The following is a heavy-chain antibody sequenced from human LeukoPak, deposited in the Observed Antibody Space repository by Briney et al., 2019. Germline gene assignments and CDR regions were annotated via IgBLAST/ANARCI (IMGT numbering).Heavy chain of an antibody. CDR2: IIPILGIA. J-gene: IGHJ2*01. Sequence: SVKVSCKASGGTFSSYTISWVRQAPGQGLEWMGRIIPILGIANYAQKFQGRVTITADKSTSTAYMELSSLRSEDTAVYYRARDVTTNWGTDWYFDLWGRGTLVTVSS. CDR3: ARDVTTNWGTDWYFDL. D-gene: IGHD7-27*01. CDR1: GGTFSSYT. V-gene: IGHV1-69*04.